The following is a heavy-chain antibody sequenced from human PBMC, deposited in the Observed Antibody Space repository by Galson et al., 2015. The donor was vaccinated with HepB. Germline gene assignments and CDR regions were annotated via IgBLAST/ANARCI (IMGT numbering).Heavy chain of an antibody. J-gene: IGHJ6*02. Sequence: LSLTCTVSRYSITNGYYWAWIRQSPGKGLEWIASIDYRGSTYYSPSLKSRVTISVDTSKNQFSLRLSSVTAADTAEYYCGRSAADSRLPYYYYALDVWGQGTTVTVSS. CDR2: IDYRGST. V-gene: IGHV4-38-2*02. CDR3: GRSAADSRLPYYYYALDV. CDR1: RYSITNGYY. D-gene: IGHD2-2*01.